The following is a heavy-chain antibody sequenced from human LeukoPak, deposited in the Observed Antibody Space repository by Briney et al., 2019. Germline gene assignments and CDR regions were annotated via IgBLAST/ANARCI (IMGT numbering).Heavy chain of an antibody. D-gene: IGHD3-22*01. CDR1: GFTFRRYD. J-gene: IGHJ4*02. CDR2: ISSSMISI. CDR3: ARVYETNGYLY. V-gene: IGHV3-21*06. Sequence: GGSLRLSCASSGFTFRRYDMNWVRQAPGKGLEWVSFISSSMISIHYADSVQGRFTISRDNAKNTVYLQMNSLRVEDTAVYYCARVYETNGYLYWGQGSLVTVSS.